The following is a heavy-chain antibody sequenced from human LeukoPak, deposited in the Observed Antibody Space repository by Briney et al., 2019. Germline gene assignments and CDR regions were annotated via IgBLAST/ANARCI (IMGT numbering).Heavy chain of an antibody. Sequence: GASVKVPCKASGYTFTSYYMHWVRQAPGQGLEWMGIINPSGGSTSYAQKFQGRVTMTRDTSTSTVYMELSSLRSEDTAVYYCARVGQLTGHYDYWGQGTLVTVSS. CDR3: ARVGQLTGHYDY. V-gene: IGHV1-46*01. J-gene: IGHJ4*02. D-gene: IGHD3-9*01. CDR1: GYTFTSYY. CDR2: INPSGGST.